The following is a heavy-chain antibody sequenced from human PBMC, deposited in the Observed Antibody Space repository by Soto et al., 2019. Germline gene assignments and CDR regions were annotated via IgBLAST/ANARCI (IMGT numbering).Heavy chain of an antibody. CDR2: ISYDGSNK. Sequence: QVQLVESGGGVVQPGRSLRLSCAASGFTFSSYGMHWVRQAPGKGLEWVAVISYDGSNKYYADSVKGRFTISRDNSKNTLYLQMNSLRAEDTAVYYCARDMVVVAASFWFDPWGQGTLVTVSS. J-gene: IGHJ5*02. CDR1: GFTFSSYG. CDR3: ARDMVVVAASFWFDP. V-gene: IGHV3-30*03. D-gene: IGHD2-15*01.